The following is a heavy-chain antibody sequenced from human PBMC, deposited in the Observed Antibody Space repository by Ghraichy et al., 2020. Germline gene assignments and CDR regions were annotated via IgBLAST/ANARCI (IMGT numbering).Heavy chain of an antibody. CDR2: INHSGST. V-gene: IGHV4-34*01. CDR3: ARGGYFDY. CDR1: GGSFSGYY. J-gene: IGHJ4*02. Sequence: SQTLSLTCAVYGGSFSGYYWSWIRQPPGKGLEWIGEINHSGSTNYNPSLKSRVTISVDTSKNQFSLKLSSVTAADTAVYYCARGGYFDYWGQGTLVTVSS.